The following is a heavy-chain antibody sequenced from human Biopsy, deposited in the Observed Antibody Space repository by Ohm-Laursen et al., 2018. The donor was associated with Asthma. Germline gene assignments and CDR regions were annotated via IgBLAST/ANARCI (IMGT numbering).Heavy chain of an antibody. CDR2: IYYSGTT. CDR1: GDSISVHY. J-gene: IGHJ4*02. D-gene: IGHD6-19*01. V-gene: IGHV4-59*11. Sequence: PSQTLPLTCSVSGDSISVHYWWAWIRQPPGKGLEWIGYIYYSGTTNYNPSLRGRVTISVNTSKNQFSLKLSSVSAADTAVYFCARDSRGAGPDFDSWGQGTLVTVSS. CDR3: ARDSRGAGPDFDS.